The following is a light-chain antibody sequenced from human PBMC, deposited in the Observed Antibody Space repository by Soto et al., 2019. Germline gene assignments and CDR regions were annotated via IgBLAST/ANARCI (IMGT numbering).Light chain of an antibody. CDR1: SSDVGGYNY. J-gene: IGLJ3*02. CDR2: EVS. V-gene: IGLV2-14*01. CDR3: SSYTSSSTSWV. Sequence: QSALTQPGSVSGSPGQSITISCTGTSSDVGGYNYVSWYQQHPGKAPKLMIYEVSNRPSGVSNRFSGSKSGNTASLTISGLQAEDEADYYCSSYTSSSTSWVFGGGTKLTVL.